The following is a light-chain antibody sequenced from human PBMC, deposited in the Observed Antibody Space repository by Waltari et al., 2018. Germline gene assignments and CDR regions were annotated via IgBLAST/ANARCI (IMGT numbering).Light chain of an antibody. CDR2: KAS. J-gene: IGKJ2*03. CDR1: QGISSW. V-gene: IGKV1-5*03. Sequence: DIPISLSPSSLSTTVGDRLSPTCRASQGISSWLTWYQQKPGKAPKLLIYKASSLQSGVPSRFSGSGSGTDYTLTISSLQPEDIATYYCQQYDSAPYSFGQGTKVEIK. CDR3: QQYDSAPYS.